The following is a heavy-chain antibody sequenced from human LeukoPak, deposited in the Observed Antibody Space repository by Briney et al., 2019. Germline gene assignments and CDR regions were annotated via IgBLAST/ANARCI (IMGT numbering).Heavy chain of an antibody. CDR3: ARATSGLAAFDI. CDR2: IYHSGST. J-gene: IGHJ3*02. CDR1: GGSISSYY. V-gene: IGHV4-59*06. Sequence: SETLSLTCTVSGGSISSYYWSWIRQPAGKGLEWIGYIYHSGSTYYNPSLKSRVTISVDRSKNQFSLKLSSVTAADTAVYYCARATSGLAAFDIWGQGTMVTVSS.